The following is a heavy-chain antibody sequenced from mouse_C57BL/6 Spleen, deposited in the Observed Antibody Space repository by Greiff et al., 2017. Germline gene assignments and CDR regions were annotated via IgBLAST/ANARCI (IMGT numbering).Heavy chain of an antibody. J-gene: IGHJ3*01. CDR3: ARVTTVVAEGWFAY. V-gene: IGHV1-9*01. CDR1: GYTFTGYW. D-gene: IGHD1-1*01. Sequence: QVQLQQSGAELMKPGASVKLSCKATGYTFTGYWIEWVKQRPGHGLEWIGEILTGSGSTNYNEKFKGKATFTADTSSNTAYMQLSSLTTEDSAIYYCARVTTVVAEGWFAYWGQGTLVTVSA. CDR2: ILTGSGST.